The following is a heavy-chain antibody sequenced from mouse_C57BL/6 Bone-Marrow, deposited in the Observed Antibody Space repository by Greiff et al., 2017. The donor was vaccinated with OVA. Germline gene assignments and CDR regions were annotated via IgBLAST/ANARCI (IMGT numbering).Heavy chain of an antibody. CDR2: IYPGGGYT. J-gene: IGHJ4*01. CDR3: ARVYYGSILCAMDY. CDR1: GYTFTNYW. V-gene: IGHV1-63*01. D-gene: IGHD1-1*01. Sequence: VQLQQSGAELVRPGTSVKMSCKASGYTFTNYWIGWAKQRPGHGLEWIGDIYPGGGYTNYNEKFKGKATLTADKSSSTAYMQFSSLTSEDSAIYYCARVYYGSILCAMDYWGQGTSVTVSS.